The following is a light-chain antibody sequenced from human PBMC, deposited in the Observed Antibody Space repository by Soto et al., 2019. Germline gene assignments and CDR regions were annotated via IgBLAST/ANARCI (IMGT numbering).Light chain of an antibody. CDR3: LQDYNYPRT. CDR1: QDIRNY. Sequence: AVQMTQSPSSLSASVGDRVTITCRASQDIRNYLGWYQQKPGKAPKLLIYGASSLQSGVPSRFSGSGSGTDFTLTISSLQPEDFATYYCLQDYNYPRTFGQGTKVDIK. CDR2: GAS. V-gene: IGKV1-6*01. J-gene: IGKJ1*01.